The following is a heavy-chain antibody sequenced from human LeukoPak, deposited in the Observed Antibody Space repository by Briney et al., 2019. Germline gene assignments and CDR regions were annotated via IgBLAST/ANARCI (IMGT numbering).Heavy chain of an antibody. CDR1: GFTVSSNY. J-gene: IGHJ1*01. CDR2: IYSGGST. CDR3: ATYSSLNRREFQF. D-gene: IGHD3-22*01. Sequence: GGSLRLSCAASGFTVSSNYMSWVRQAPGKGLEWVSVIYSGGSTYYADSVKGRFTISRDNSKNSLYLQMNSLRAEDTAVYYCATYSSLNRREFQFWGQGTLLTVSS. V-gene: IGHV3-53*01.